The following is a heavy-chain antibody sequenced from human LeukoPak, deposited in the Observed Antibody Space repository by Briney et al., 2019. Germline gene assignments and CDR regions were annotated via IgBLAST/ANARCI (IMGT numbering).Heavy chain of an antibody. CDR2: INHSGST. V-gene: IGHV4-34*01. D-gene: IGHD3-10*01. J-gene: IGHJ4*02. Sequence: SSETLSLTCAVYGGPFSGYYWSWIRQPPGKGLEWIGEINHSGSTNYNPSLKSRVTISVDTSKNQFSLKLSSVTAADTAVYYCARGEVRGVILDPYYFDYWGQGTLVTVSS. CDR3: ARGEVRGVILDPYYFDY. CDR1: GGPFSGYY.